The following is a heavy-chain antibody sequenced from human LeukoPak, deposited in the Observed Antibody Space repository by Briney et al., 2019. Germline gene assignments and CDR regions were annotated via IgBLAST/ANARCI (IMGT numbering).Heavy chain of an antibody. CDR3: AREDYFFDS. J-gene: IGHJ4*02. CDR2: INHSRGT. V-gene: IGHV4-34*01. CDR1: GGSITAYC. Sequence: SETLSLTCSVYGGSITAYCWSWIRQPPGKGLEWIGEINHSRGTKYNPSLESRVTISLDASKNEFSLNLNSVTAADTAVYYCAREDYFFDSWGQGTLVTVSS.